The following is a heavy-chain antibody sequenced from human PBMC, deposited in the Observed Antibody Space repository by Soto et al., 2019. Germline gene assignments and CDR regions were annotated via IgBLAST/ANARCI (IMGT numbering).Heavy chain of an antibody. CDR1: GFSLSTSGVG. Sequence: QITLKESGPPLVKPTQTLTLTCTFSGFSLSTSGVGVGWIRQPPGKALEWLAVIYWDDDKRSSSSLRSRLTITKDTSKFQVVLPLTNMDPVDTATYYCAHHPYYGLAPYSFDYWGQGILVTVSS. CDR2: IYWDDDK. D-gene: IGHD3-10*01. V-gene: IGHV2-5*02. CDR3: AHHPYYGLAPYSFDY. J-gene: IGHJ4*02.